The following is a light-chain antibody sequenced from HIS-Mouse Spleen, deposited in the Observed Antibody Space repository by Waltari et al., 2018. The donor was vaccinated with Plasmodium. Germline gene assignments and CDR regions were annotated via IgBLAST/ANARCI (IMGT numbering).Light chain of an antibody. CDR1: ALPKQY. CDR2: KDS. Sequence: SYELTQPPSVSVSPGQTARITCSGDALPKQYAYLYQQKPGQAPGLVIYKDSERPSGIPERFSGASSGTTVTLTISGGQAEDEADYYCQSADSSGTYWVFGGGTKLTVL. CDR3: QSADSSGTYWV. V-gene: IGLV3-25*03. J-gene: IGLJ3*02.